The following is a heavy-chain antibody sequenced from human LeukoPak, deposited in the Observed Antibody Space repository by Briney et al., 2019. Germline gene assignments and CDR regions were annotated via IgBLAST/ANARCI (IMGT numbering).Heavy chain of an antibody. CDR3: ARVRRSAVAGLWLDY. CDR1: GGSISSYY. J-gene: IGHJ4*02. CDR2: IYYSGST. D-gene: IGHD6-19*01. Sequence: KPSETLSLTCTVSGGSISSYYWSWIRQPPGKGLELIGYIYYSGSTNYSPSLKSRVTISVDTSKNQFSLKLSSVTAADTAVYYCARVRRSAVAGLWLDYWGQGTLVTVSS. V-gene: IGHV4-59*01.